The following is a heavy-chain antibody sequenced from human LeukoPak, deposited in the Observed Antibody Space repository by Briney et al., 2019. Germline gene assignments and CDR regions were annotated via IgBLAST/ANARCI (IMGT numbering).Heavy chain of an antibody. CDR2: IYYSGST. V-gene: IGHV4-59*12. Sequence: SETLSLTCTVSGGSISSYYWSWIRQPPGKGLEWIGYIYYSGSTNYNPSLKSRVTISVDTSKNQFSLKLSSVTAADTAVYYCARGKRYYYYYMDVWGKGTTVTVSS. CDR3: ARGKRYYYYYMDV. J-gene: IGHJ6*03. CDR1: GGSISSYY.